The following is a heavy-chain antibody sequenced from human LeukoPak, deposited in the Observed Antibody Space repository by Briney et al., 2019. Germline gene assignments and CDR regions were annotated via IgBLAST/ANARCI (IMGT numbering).Heavy chain of an antibody. CDR1: GFSFSSYT. V-gene: IGHV3-30-3*01. Sequence: PGGSLRLSCAASGFSFSSYTMHWARQAPGKGREWVTLISFDGSNKYYADSVKGRFTISRDNSKNTLYLQMNSLRPEDTAVYYCARDAIVVVTSAPHYWGQGTLVTVSS. CDR2: ISFDGSNK. D-gene: IGHD2-15*01. J-gene: IGHJ4*02. CDR3: ARDAIVVVTSAPHY.